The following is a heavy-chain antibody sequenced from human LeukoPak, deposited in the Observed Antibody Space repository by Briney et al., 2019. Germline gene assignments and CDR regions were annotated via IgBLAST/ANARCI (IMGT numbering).Heavy chain of an antibody. V-gene: IGHV5-51*01. CDR2: IYPGDSDT. CDR1: GYSFTSYR. J-gene: IGHJ3*02. Sequence: GVSLKISCKGSGYSFTSYRIGWVRRMPGKGLEWMGIIYPGDSDTRYSPSFQGQVTISADKSISTAYLQWSSLKASDTAMYYCARQLDGSGSYYKDAFDIWGQGTMVTVSS. CDR3: ARQLDGSGSYYKDAFDI. D-gene: IGHD3-10*01.